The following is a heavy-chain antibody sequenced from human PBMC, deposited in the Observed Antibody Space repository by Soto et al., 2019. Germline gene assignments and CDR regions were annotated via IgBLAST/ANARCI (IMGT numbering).Heavy chain of an antibody. D-gene: IGHD3-10*01. CDR3: ARSGYGSRFYFDY. V-gene: IGHV3-21*01. CDR1: GFTFSSYS. Sequence: GSLRLSCAASGFTFSSYSMNWVRQAPGKGLEWVSSISSSSSYIYYADSVKGRFTISRDNAKNSLYLQMNSLRAEDTAVYYCARSGYGSRFYFDYWGQGTLVTVSS. J-gene: IGHJ4*02. CDR2: ISSSSSYI.